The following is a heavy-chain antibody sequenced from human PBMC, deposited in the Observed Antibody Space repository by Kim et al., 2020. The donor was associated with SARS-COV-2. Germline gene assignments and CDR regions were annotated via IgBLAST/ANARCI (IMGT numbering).Heavy chain of an antibody. CDR1: GFTFSNSW. D-gene: IGHD3-22*01. Sequence: GGSLRLSCAASGFTFSNSWMSWVRQAPRKGLEWVGCIKSKTGGVTTDYAAPVRGRFTISRDDSKDTLYLQMTSLKTEDTAVYYCTTDPPYYYDSSAPVYYYYGMDVWGQGTPVTVSS. J-gene: IGHJ6*02. CDR2: IKSKTGGVTT. CDR3: TTDPPYYYDSSAPVYYYYGMDV. V-gene: IGHV3-15*01.